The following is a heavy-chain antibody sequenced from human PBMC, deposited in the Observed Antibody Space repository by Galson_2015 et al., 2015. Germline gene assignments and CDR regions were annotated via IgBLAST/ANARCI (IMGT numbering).Heavy chain of an antibody. V-gene: IGHV4-39*01. J-gene: IGHJ4*02. CDR1: GGSISSSSYY. CDR3: ARHGPGGYYYGSGSYYPGGFDY. D-gene: IGHD3-10*01. CDR2: IYYSGST. Sequence: SETLSLTCTVSGGSISSSSYYWGWIRQPPGKGLEWIGSIYYSGSTYYNPSLKSRVTISVDTSKNQFSLKLSSVTAADTAVYYCARHGPGGYYYGSGSYYPGGFDYWGQGTLVTVSS.